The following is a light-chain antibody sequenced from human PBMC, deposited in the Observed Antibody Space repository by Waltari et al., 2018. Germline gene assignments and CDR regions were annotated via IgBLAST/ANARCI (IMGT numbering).Light chain of an antibody. V-gene: IGKV3-15*01. CDR3: QQYNDWPRT. Sequence: EIVMTQSPATLSVSPGERATLSCRASQSVSSNLAWYQQRPGQAPRLLISGASTRATGIPARFSGRGSGTEFTLTISILQSEDFAVYYCQQYNDWPRTFGQGTRVEVK. CDR1: QSVSSN. CDR2: GAS. J-gene: IGKJ1*01.